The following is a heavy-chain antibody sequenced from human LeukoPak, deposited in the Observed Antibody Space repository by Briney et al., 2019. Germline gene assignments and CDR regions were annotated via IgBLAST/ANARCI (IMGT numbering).Heavy chain of an antibody. CDR3: ARRGYSSGRLDAFDI. Sequence: ASVKVSCKASGYTFTSYYMHWVRQAPGQGLEWMGGIIPIFGTANYAQKFQGRVTITADESTSTAYMELSSLRSEDTAVYYCARRGYSSGRLDAFDIWGQGTMVTVSS. D-gene: IGHD6-25*01. CDR1: GYTFTSYY. CDR2: IIPIFGTA. J-gene: IGHJ3*02. V-gene: IGHV1-69*13.